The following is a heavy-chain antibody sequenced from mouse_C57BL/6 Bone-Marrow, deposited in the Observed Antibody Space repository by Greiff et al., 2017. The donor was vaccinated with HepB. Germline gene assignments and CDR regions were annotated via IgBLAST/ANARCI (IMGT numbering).Heavy chain of an antibody. V-gene: IGHV1-50*01. J-gene: IGHJ2*01. CDR2: IDPSDSYT. D-gene: IGHD1-1*01. CDR3: ARDYYGTNFDY. CDR1: GYTFTSYW. Sequence: QVQLQQPGAELVKPGASVKLSCKASGYTFTSYWMQWVKQRPGQGLEWIGEIDPSDSYTNYNQKFKGKATLTVDTSSSTAYMQLSSLTSEDSAVYYCARDYYGTNFDYWRQGTTLTVSS.